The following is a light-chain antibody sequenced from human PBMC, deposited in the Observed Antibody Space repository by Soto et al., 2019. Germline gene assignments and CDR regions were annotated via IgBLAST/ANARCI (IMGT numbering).Light chain of an antibody. CDR1: QSVSSSY. J-gene: IGKJ5*01. CDR3: QQHNQWPIT. V-gene: IGKV3D-20*02. Sequence: EIVLSQSPCTLSLSPWERATLSCMASQSVSSSYLAWYQQKPGQPPRLLIYGASSRATGIPARFSGSGSGTEFTLTINSLQSEDSAVYYCQQHNQWPITFGQRTRLEIK. CDR2: GAS.